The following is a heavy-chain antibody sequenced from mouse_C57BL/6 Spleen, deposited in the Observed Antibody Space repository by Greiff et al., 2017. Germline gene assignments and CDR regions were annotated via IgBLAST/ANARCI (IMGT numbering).Heavy chain of an antibody. CDR3: TTGDYDVGLAY. D-gene: IGHD2-4*01. CDR1: GFNIKDDY. V-gene: IGHV14-4*01. Sequence: VQLQQSGAELVRPGASVKLSCTASGFNIKDDYMHWVKQRPEQGLEWIGWIDPENGDTEFASKFQGKTTITADTSSNTAYLQLSSLTSEDTAVYYCTTGDYDVGLAYWGQGTLVTVSA. CDR2: IDPENGDT. J-gene: IGHJ3*01.